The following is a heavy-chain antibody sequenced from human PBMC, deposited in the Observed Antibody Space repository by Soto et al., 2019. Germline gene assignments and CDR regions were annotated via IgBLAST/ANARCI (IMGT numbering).Heavy chain of an antibody. CDR3: ARRVDMITFGGVIGYNWFDP. Sequence: GESLKISCNGSGYIFTSYWISWVRQMPGKGLEWMGRIDPSDSYTNYSPSFQGHVTISADKSISTAYLQWSSLKASDTAMYYCARRVDMITFGGVIGYNWFDPWGQGTLVTVSS. CDR1: GYIFTSYW. CDR2: IDPSDSYT. D-gene: IGHD3-16*02. V-gene: IGHV5-10-1*01. J-gene: IGHJ5*02.